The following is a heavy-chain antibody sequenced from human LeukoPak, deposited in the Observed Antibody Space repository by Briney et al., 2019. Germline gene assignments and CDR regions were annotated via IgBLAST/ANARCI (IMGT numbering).Heavy chain of an antibody. Sequence: SETLSLTCAVYGGSFSGYYWSWIRQPPGKGLECIGYIHYTGSTNYNPSLKSRVTMSVDTSQNQFSLKLSSVTAADTAVYFCARNYYDTKKPWDWGQGTLVTVSS. CDR2: IHYTGST. CDR1: GGSFSGYY. CDR3: ARNYYDTKKPWD. D-gene: IGHD3-22*01. V-gene: IGHV4-34*11. J-gene: IGHJ4*02.